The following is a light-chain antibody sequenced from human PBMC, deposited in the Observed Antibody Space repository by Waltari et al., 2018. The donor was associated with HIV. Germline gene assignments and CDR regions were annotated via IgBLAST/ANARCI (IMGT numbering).Light chain of an antibody. J-gene: IGKJ2*01. Sequence: IQMTQSPSSLSASVGDRVTITCQASQDISNYLNWYQQKQGKAPKLLIYDASNLETGVPSRFSGSGSGTDFTFTISSLQPEDIATYYCQQYDNLPSYTFGQGTKLEIK. CDR2: DAS. CDR1: QDISNY. V-gene: IGKV1-33*01. CDR3: QQYDNLPSYT.